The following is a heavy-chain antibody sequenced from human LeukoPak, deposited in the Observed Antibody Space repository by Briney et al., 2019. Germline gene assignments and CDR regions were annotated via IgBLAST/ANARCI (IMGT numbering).Heavy chain of an antibody. CDR3: ARDQGELWEAIDI. Sequence: PSETLSLTCTVSGGSISSYYWSWIRQPPGKGLEWIGYIYYSGSTNYNPSLKSRVTISVDTSKNQFSLKLSSVTAADTAVYYCARDQGELWEAIDIWSQGTMVSVSS. J-gene: IGHJ3*02. CDR2: IYYSGST. CDR1: GGSISSYY. D-gene: IGHD1-7*01. V-gene: IGHV4-59*12.